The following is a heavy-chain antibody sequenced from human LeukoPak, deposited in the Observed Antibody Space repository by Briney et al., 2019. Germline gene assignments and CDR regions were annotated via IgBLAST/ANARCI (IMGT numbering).Heavy chain of an antibody. V-gene: IGHV3-53*01. CDR1: GFTVSSNY. Sequence: GGSLRLSCAASGFTVSSNYMSWVRQAPGKGLEWVPVIYSGGSTYYADSVKGRFTISRDNSKNTLYLQMNSLRAEDTAVYYCARARAVAGGFDYWGQGTLVTVSS. J-gene: IGHJ4*02. CDR3: ARARAVAGGFDY. CDR2: IYSGGST. D-gene: IGHD6-19*01.